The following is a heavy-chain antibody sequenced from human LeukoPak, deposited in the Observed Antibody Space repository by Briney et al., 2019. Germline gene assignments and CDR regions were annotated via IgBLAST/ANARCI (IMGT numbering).Heavy chain of an antibody. J-gene: IGHJ6*02. D-gene: IGHD3-9*01. CDR1: GGSISSYY. V-gene: IGHV4-59*01. Sequence: SETLSLTCTVSGGSISSYYWSWIRQPPGKGLEWIGSIYYSGSTNYNPSLKSRVTISVDTSKIQFSLKLSSVTAADTAVYYCARDSYDILTGYDYYYGMDVWGQGTTVTVSS. CDR3: ARDSYDILTGYDYYYGMDV. CDR2: IYYSGST.